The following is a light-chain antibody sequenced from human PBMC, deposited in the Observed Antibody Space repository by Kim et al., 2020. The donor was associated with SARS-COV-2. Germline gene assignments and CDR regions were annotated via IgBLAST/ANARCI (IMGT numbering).Light chain of an antibody. CDR3: QTWGTGIVV. Sequence: SVKLTCTLSSGHSSYAIAWHQQQPEKGSRYLMKLNSDGSHSKGDGIPDRFSGSSSGAERYLTISSLQSEDEADYYCQTWGTGIVVFGGGTQLTVL. CDR2: LNSDGSH. V-gene: IGLV4-69*01. CDR1: SGHSSYA. J-gene: IGLJ2*01.